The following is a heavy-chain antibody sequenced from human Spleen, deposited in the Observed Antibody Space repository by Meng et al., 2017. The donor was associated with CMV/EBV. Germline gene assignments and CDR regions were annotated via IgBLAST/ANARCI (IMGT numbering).Heavy chain of an antibody. V-gene: IGHV1-2*02. J-gene: IGHJ6*02. CDR1: GYTFTAYY. CDR3: ASAGSGIVIEPRTMPGETYYFSSLDV. D-gene: IGHD2/OR15-2a*01. Sequence: ASVKVSCKTSGYTFTAYYMHWVRQAPGQGLEWMGWINPNSGGTNYAQNFQGRVTMTRDTSFSTAYMELSTLRSDDTAVYYCASAGSGIVIEPRTMPGETYYFSSLDVWGQGTTVTVSS. CDR2: INPNSGGT.